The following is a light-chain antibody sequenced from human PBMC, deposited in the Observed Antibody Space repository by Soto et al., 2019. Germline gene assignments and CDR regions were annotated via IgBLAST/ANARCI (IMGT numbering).Light chain of an antibody. CDR2: RDS. CDR3: QVWDSSPAV. V-gene: IGLV3-9*01. J-gene: IGLJ1*01. CDR1: NIGSKN. Sequence: SSELTQPLSVSVALGQTARITCGGNNIGSKNVHWYQQKPGQAPVLVIYRDSNRPSGIPERFSGSNSGNTATLTISRGQAGDEADYYCQVWDSSPAVFGTGTKLTVL.